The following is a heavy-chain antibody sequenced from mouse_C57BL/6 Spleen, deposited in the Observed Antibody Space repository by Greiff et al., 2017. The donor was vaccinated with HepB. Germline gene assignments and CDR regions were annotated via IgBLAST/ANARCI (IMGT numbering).Heavy chain of an antibody. D-gene: IGHD2-4*01. CDR3: ARSAPDYPRFAY. Sequence: QVQLQQPGAELVRPGSSVKLSCKASGYTFTSYWMDWVKQRPGQGLEWIGNIYPSDSETHYNQKFKDKATLTVDKSSSTAYMQLSSLTSEDSAVYYCARSAPDYPRFAYWGQGTLVTVSA. CDR2: IYPSDSET. CDR1: GYTFTSYW. V-gene: IGHV1-61*01. J-gene: IGHJ3*01.